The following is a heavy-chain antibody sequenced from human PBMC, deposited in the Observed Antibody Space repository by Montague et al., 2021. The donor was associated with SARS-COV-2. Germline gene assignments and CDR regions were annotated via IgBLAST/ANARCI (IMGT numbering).Heavy chain of an antibody. J-gene: IGHJ4*02. D-gene: IGHD7-27*01. Sequence: SRSLSWAASGFTFSTYWMSWVRQVPGKGLEWVANIKEDGTEKYYVDSVKGRFTISRDNAKSSLFLHMNSLRADDTAVYYCAKDKWGGLDYWGQGTLVTVSS. V-gene: IGHV3-7*01. CDR2: IKEDGTEK. CDR3: AKDKWGGLDY. CDR1: GFTFSTYW.